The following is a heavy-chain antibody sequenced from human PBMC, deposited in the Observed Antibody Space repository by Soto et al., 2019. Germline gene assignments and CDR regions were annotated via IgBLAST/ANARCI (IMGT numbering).Heavy chain of an antibody. Sequence: QVQLVESGGGVVQPGRSLRLSCAASGFTFSSYGMHWVRQAPGKGLEWVAVISYDGSNKNYADSVKGRLTISRDNSKNTLYLQMNSLRAEDTAIYYCAYYSSWINWGQGTLVTVSS. CDR3: AYYSSWIN. CDR2: ISYDGSNK. D-gene: IGHD6-6*01. V-gene: IGHV3-30*03. CDR1: GFTFSSYG. J-gene: IGHJ4*02.